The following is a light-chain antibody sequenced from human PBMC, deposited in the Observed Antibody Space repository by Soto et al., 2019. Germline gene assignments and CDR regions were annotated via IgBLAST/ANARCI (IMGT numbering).Light chain of an antibody. CDR2: GAS. J-gene: IGKJ1*01. CDR3: QQYGSSPWT. CDR1: QSVGSDY. Sequence: EIVLTQSPGTLSLSPGERATLSCRASQSVGSDYVAWYRQKPGQAPRLLIDGASTRATGIPNRFIGSGSGTDFTLTMSRLEPEDFAVYYCQQYGSSPWTFGQGTKVDVK. V-gene: IGKV3-20*01.